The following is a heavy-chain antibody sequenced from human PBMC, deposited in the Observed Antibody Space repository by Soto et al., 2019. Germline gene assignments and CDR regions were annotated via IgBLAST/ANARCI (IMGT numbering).Heavy chain of an antibody. CDR1: GGSISSGGYS. V-gene: IGHV4-30-2*01. J-gene: IGHJ5*02. D-gene: IGHD2-15*01. Sequence: SETLSLTCAVSGGSISSGGYSWSWIRQPPGKGLEWIGYIYHSGSTYYNPSLKSRVTISVDRSKNQFSLKLSSVTAADTAVYYCARAGGCSGGSCYPGWFDPWGQGTLVTVS. CDR2: IYHSGST. CDR3: ARAGGCSGGSCYPGWFDP.